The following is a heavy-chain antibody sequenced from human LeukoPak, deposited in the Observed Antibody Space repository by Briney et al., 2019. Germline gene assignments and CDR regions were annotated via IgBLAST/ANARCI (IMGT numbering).Heavy chain of an antibody. CDR3: ASSAIVGATYYFDY. Sequence: PSETLSLTCTVSGGSISSYYWSWIRQPAGKGLEWIGRIYTSGSTNYHPSLKSRVTMSVDTSKNQFSLKLSSVTAADTAVYYCASSAIVGATYYFDYWGQGTLVTVSS. D-gene: IGHD1-26*01. V-gene: IGHV4-4*07. CDR2: IYTSGST. CDR1: GGSISSYY. J-gene: IGHJ4*02.